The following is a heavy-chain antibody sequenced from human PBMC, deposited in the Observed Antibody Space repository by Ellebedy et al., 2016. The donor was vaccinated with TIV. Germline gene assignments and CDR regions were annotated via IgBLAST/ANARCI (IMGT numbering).Heavy chain of an antibody. CDR3: ATETFNDVDLEVWGVFNM. Sequence: GGSLRLSCAPSGFTVNSNYMSWVRQSPGKGLEWVSPIRHDAATNYADSVKGRFTISRDASKNSLFLQMNSLRVEDTGVYYCATETFNDVDLEVWGVFNMWGQGTTVTVSS. V-gene: IGHV3-66*01. D-gene: IGHD1-1*01. CDR2: IRHDAAT. J-gene: IGHJ3*02. CDR1: GFTVNSNY.